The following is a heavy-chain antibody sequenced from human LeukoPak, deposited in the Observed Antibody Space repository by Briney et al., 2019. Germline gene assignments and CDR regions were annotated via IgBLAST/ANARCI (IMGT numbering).Heavy chain of an antibody. CDR3: ARVRGLEWLLKHLDS. J-gene: IGHJ4*02. D-gene: IGHD3-3*01. CDR2: IYSGGQT. V-gene: IGHV3-53*01. Sequence: GGSLRLSCVASGFTVSSNYMSWVRQAPGKGLEWVAVIYSGGQTYYADSAKGRFTISRDNSKNTLYLQMNSLRAEDTAMYYCARVRGLEWLLKHLDSWGQGTLVTVSS. CDR1: GFTVSSNY.